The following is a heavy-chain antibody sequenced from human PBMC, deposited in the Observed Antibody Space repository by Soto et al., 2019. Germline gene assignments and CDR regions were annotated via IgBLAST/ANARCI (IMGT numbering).Heavy chain of an antibody. CDR1: GFTFSSYA. Sequence: EVQLLESGGGLVQPGGSLRLSCAASGFTFSSYAMSWVRQAPGKGLEWVSAISGSGDSTYYADSVKGRFTISRDNSKNTLYLQMNSLRAEDTAGYYCAKVIAAAGTGYWFDPWGQGTLVTVSS. V-gene: IGHV3-23*01. J-gene: IGHJ5*02. D-gene: IGHD6-13*01. CDR2: ISGSGDST. CDR3: AKVIAAAGTGYWFDP.